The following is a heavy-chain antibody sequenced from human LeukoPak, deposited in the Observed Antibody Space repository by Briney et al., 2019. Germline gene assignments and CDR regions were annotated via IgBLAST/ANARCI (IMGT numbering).Heavy chain of an antibody. CDR3: AKDRLGEWRGYFDSSSSTNYFEN. CDR2: IRHVGNDN. V-gene: IGHV3-30*02. J-gene: IGHJ4*02. Sequence: GRSLRPSCAASGFTFSIYGMDWVSQAPHEGLEWVACIRHVGNDNFYGGSVKVRFAISRASPKTTMYLEMNSLRPEDTAVYYCAKDRLGEWRGYFDSSSSTNYFENWGQGTRVTVSS. CDR1: GFTFSIYG. D-gene: IGHD3-22*01.